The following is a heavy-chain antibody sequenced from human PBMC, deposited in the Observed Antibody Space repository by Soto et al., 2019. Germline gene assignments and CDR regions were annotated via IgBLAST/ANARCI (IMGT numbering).Heavy chain of an antibody. CDR2: IIPIFGTA. CDR1: GGTFSSYA. CDR3: ARAAEDYYDSSGPRFEP. Sequence: QVQLVQSGAEVKKPGSSVKVSCKASGGTFSSYAISWVRQAPGQGLEWMGGIIPIFGTANYAQKFQGRVTITADESTSTAYLELSSMRSEDTAVYYCARAAEDYYDSSGPRFEPWGQGTLVTVSS. J-gene: IGHJ5*02. D-gene: IGHD3-22*01. V-gene: IGHV1-69*01.